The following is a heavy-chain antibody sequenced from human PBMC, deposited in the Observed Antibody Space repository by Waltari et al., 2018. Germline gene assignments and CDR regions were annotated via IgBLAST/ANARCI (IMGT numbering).Heavy chain of an antibody. CDR1: GCSIRSGGYS. CDR3: ARTYYDFWSGSGWFDP. D-gene: IGHD3-3*01. CDR2: IYHSGST. Sequence: QLQLQESGSGLVKPSQTLSLTCAVSGCSIRSGGYSWSWIRQPPGKGLEWIGYIYHSGSTYYNPSLKSRVTISVDRSKNQFSLKLSSVTAADTAVYYCARTYYDFWSGSGWFDPWGQGTLVTVSS. J-gene: IGHJ5*02. V-gene: IGHV4-30-2*01.